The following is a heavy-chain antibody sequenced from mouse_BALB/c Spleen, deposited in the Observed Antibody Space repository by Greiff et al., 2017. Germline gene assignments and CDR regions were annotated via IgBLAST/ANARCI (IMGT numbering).Heavy chain of an antibody. D-gene: IGHD1-2*01. V-gene: IGHV4-1*02. CDR2: INPDSSTI. CDR1: GFDFSRYW. CDR3: ARLYYGSFAY. J-gene: IGHJ3*01. Sequence: EVKLLESGGGLVQPGGSLKLSCAASGFDFSRYWMSWVRQAPGKGLEWIGEINPDSSTINYTPSLKDKFIISRDNAKNTLYLQMSKVRSEDTALYYCARLYYGSFAYWGQGTLVTVSA.